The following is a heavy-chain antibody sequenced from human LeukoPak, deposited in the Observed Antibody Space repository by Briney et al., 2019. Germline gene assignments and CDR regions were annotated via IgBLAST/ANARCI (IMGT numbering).Heavy chain of an antibody. Sequence: SETLSLTCTVSGASISSGSHHWRWLRQPAGKGLEWIGRIYTSGSTNYHPSLKSRFSISVDMSKNQFSLKLSSVTAADTAGYYCARDKGGFLYFGEYDPWGQGTLVTVSS. D-gene: IGHD3-10*01. J-gene: IGHJ5*02. CDR1: GASISSGSHH. CDR3: ARDKGGFLYFGEYDP. CDR2: IYTSGST. V-gene: IGHV4-61*02.